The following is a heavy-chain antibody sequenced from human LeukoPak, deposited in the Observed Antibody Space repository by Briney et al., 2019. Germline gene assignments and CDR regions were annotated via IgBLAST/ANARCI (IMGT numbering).Heavy chain of an antibody. Sequence: GGSLRLSCVASGFTFSGYWMTWIRQAPGKGLKWVANIRQDGGEKFYADSVRGRFTISRDNAENSLHLQMNSLRAEDTAVYYCARSGLSDKRSWALDDWGQGTLVTVSS. V-gene: IGHV3-7*01. CDR1: GFTFSGYW. J-gene: IGHJ4*02. CDR2: IRQDGGEK. D-gene: IGHD1-26*01. CDR3: ARSGLSDKRSWALDD.